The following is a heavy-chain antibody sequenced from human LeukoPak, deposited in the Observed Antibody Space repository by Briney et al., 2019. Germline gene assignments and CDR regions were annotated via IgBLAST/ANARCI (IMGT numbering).Heavy chain of an antibody. CDR2: IYSGGST. D-gene: IGHD3-9*01. Sequence: TGGSLRLSCAASGFTVSSNYMSWVRQAPGKGLEWVSVIYSGGSTYYADSVKGRFTISRDNSKNTLYLQMNSLRAEDTAVYYCARDYYDILTGFLYWYFDLWGRGTLVTVSS. CDR1: GFTVSSNY. CDR3: ARDYYDILTGFLYWYFDL. V-gene: IGHV3-53*01. J-gene: IGHJ2*01.